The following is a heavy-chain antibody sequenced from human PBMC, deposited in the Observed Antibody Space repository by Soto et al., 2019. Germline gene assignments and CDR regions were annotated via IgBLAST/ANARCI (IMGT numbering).Heavy chain of an antibody. CDR2: ISYDGSNK. V-gene: IGHV3-30-3*01. J-gene: IGHJ4*02. CDR3: ARDQNYDSSGYPDY. D-gene: IGHD3-22*01. CDR1: GFTFSSYA. Sequence: PGGSLRLSCAASGFTFSSYAMHWVGQAPGKGLEWVAVISYDGSNKYYADSVKGRFTISRDNSKNTLYLQMNSLRAEDTAVYYCARDQNYDSSGYPDYWGQGTLVTVSS.